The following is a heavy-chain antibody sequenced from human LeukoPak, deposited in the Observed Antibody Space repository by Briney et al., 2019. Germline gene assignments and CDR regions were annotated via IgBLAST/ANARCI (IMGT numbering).Heavy chain of an antibody. CDR1: GFRFSRYA. J-gene: IGHJ1*01. CDR2: IGTDEHRT. V-gene: IGHV3-23*01. CDR3: AKDLDSTGLYDHAD. Sequence: PGGSLRLSSVASGFRFSRYAMNWVRQIPGKGLEWVSLIGTDEHRTHYADSVRGRFIISRDNSKDTLFLQMHSLRAEDTALYYCAKDLDSTGLYDHADWGQGTLVTVSS. D-gene: IGHD3-22*01.